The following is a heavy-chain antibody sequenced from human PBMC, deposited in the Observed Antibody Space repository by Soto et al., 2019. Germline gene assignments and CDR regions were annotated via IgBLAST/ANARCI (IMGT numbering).Heavy chain of an antibody. CDR1: GFAFRTYS. D-gene: IGHD7-27*01. CDR3: ARDKLTGDYREAFDI. V-gene: IGHV3-48*02. J-gene: IGHJ3*02. Sequence: EVQLVESGGGLVQPGGSLRLSCAASGFAFRTYSLSWVRQAPGKGLEWVAYIDTSSSTMHYADSVEGLFAISRDNAMSSLYLQVNSLRDENTAIYYCARDKLTGDYREAFDIWGQGTVVTVSS. CDR2: IDTSSSTM.